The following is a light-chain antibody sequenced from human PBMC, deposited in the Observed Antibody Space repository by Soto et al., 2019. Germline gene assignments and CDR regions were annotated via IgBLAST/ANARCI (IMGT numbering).Light chain of an antibody. CDR2: AAS. Sequence: DIPMTQSPSSLSASVGDRITITCRASQSISTYLNWYQQKPGKAPKLLIYAASRLQSGVPSRFSGSASGTGFTLTISSLQPEDFATYYCQQSFNTPRTFGQGTKLEIK. J-gene: IGKJ2*01. CDR1: QSISTY. V-gene: IGKV1-39*01. CDR3: QQSFNTPRT.